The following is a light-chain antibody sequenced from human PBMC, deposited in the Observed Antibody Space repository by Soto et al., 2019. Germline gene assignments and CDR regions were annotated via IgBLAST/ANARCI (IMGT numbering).Light chain of an antibody. CDR2: GAS. J-gene: IGKJ5*01. CDR3: QQYGSSPRIT. V-gene: IGKV3-20*01. Sequence: EIVLTQSPATLSLSPGERATPSCRASQSVSSSYLAWYQQKPGQAPRLLIYGASGRATGIPDRFSGSGSGTDFTLTISRLEPEDFAVYYCQQYGSSPRITFGQGTRLEIK. CDR1: QSVSSSY.